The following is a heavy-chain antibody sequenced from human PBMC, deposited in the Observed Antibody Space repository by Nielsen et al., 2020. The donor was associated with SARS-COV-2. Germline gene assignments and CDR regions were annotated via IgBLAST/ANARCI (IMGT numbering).Heavy chain of an antibody. D-gene: IGHD2-15*01. CDR3: ARDSVAATGQIYFYGFDV. CDR2: IKEDGSEK. CDR1: GFTFSSYW. Sequence: GESLKISCAASGFTFSSYWMSWVRQAPGKGLERVANIKEDGSEKYYVDSVKGRFSISRDNAKNSLYLQMNSLRVEDTAVYYCARDSVAATGQIYFYGFDVWGQGTTVTVSS. J-gene: IGHJ6*02. V-gene: IGHV3-7*03.